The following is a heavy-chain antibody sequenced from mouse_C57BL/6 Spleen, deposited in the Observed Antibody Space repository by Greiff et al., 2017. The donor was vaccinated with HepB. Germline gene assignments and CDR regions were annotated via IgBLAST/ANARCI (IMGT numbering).Heavy chain of an antibody. V-gene: IGHV1-69*01. D-gene: IGHD1-1*01. CDR3: ARGSSPHYYAMDY. J-gene: IGHJ4*01. Sequence: QVQLQQPGAELVMPGASVKLSCKASGYTFTSYWMHWVKQRPGQGLEWIGEIDPSDSYTNYNQKFKGKSTLTVDKSSSTAYMQLSSLTSEDSAVYYCARGSSPHYYAMDYWGQGTSVTVSS. CDR2: IDPSDSYT. CDR1: GYTFTSYW.